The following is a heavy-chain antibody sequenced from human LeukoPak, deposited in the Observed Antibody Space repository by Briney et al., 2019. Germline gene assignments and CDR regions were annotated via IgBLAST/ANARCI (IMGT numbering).Heavy chain of an antibody. J-gene: IGHJ5*02. CDR2: IKGDGSST. Sequence: GGSLRLSCAASGFTFSGYWMHWLRQAPGKGLVWFSRIKGDGSSTTYVDSVKGRFIISRDNTKNTLYLQMNSLRAEDTAVYYCAKSDWFDPWGQGTLVTVSS. V-gene: IGHV3-74*01. CDR3: AKSDWFDP. CDR1: GFTFSGYW.